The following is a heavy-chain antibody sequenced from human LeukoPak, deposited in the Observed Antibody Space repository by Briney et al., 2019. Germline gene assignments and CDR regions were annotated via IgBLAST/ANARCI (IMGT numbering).Heavy chain of an antibody. V-gene: IGHV1-8*03. J-gene: IGHJ4*02. CDR1: VYTFTSYD. CDR2: MNPNSGNT. Sequence: ASVKVSCKASVYTFTSYDINWVRQATGQGLEWMGWMNPNSGNTGYAQKFQGRVTITRNTSISTAYMELSSLRSEDTAVYYCASGGYCSSTSCPLPLNYWGQGTLVTVSS. CDR3: ASGGYCSSTSCPLPLNY. D-gene: IGHD2-2*01.